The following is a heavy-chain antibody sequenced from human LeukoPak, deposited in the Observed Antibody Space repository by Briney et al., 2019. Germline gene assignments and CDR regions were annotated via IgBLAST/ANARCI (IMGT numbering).Heavy chain of an antibody. CDR3: AKWGRYYDSSGLDFDY. Sequence: GGSLRLSCAASGFTFSSYGMHWVRQAPGKGLEWVAVISYDGSNKYYADSVKGRFTISRDNSKNTLYLQMNSLRAEDTAVYYCAKWGRYYDSSGLDFDYWGQGTLVTVSS. J-gene: IGHJ4*02. D-gene: IGHD3-22*01. V-gene: IGHV3-30*18. CDR1: GFTFSSYG. CDR2: ISYDGSNK.